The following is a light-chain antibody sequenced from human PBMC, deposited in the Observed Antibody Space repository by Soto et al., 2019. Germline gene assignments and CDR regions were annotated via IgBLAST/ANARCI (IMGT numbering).Light chain of an antibody. CDR3: QSYDSSLSGSYV. V-gene: IGLV1-40*01. J-gene: IGLJ1*01. CDR2: NNN. Sequence: QLVLTQPPSVSGAPGQRVTIYCTGSSSNIGAGYDVHWYQRLPGTAPKVLIYNNNNRPSGVPDRFSGSKSGTSASLAITGLQAEDEADYYCQSYDSSLSGSYVFGTGTKLTVL. CDR1: SSNIGAGYD.